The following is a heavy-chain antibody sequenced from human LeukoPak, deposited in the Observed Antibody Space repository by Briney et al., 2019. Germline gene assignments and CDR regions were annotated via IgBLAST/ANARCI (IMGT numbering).Heavy chain of an antibody. J-gene: IGHJ5*02. CDR2: IYYSGST. CDR3: ARHRSVRFWFDP. V-gene: IGHV4-59*08. D-gene: IGHD3-3*01. CDR1: GGSISSYY. Sequence: SETLSLTCTVSGGSISSYYWSWIRQPPGKGLEWIGYIYYSGSTNYNPSLKSRVTISVDTSKNQFSLKLSSVTAADTVVYYCARHRSVRFWFDPWGQGTLVTVSS.